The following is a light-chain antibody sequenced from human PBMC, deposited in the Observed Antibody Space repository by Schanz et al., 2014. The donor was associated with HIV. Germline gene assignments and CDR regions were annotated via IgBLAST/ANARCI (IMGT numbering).Light chain of an antibody. CDR3: SSHAGRNSFVV. J-gene: IGLJ2*01. Sequence: QSALTQPASASGSPGQSVNISCTGTSSDVGGYYYVSWYQQHPGKAPKLMIYEVSKRPSGVPDRFSGSKSGNTASLTVSGLQADDEADYYCSSHAGRNSFVVFGGGTKLTVL. V-gene: IGLV2-8*01. CDR1: SSDVGGYYY. CDR2: EVS.